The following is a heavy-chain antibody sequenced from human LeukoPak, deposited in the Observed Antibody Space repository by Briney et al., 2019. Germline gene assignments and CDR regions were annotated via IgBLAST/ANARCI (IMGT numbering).Heavy chain of an antibody. D-gene: IGHD6-19*01. CDR3: ARDRGDLAVAGSDY. CDR1: GFTFSSYA. CDR2: ISYDGSNK. Sequence: PGGSLRLSCAASGFTFSSYAMHWVRQAPGKGLEWVAVISYDGSNKYYADSVKGRFTISRDNSKNTLYLQMNSLRAEDTAVYYCARDRGDLAVAGSDYWGQGTLVTVSS. J-gene: IGHJ4*02. V-gene: IGHV3-30-3*01.